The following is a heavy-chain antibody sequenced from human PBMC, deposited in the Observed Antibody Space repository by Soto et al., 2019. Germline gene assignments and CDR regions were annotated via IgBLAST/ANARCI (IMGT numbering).Heavy chain of an antibody. CDR2: ISWNGGSL. D-gene: IGHD2-2*01. CDR1: GFTFDDYA. V-gene: IGHV3-9*01. CDR3: EKEKPKYCSSTSCYDY. J-gene: IGHJ4*02. Sequence: GGSLRLSCAASGFTFDDYAMHWVRQAPGKGLEWVSGISWNGGSLGFADFVKGLFPISRDNAKFSLYLKMNILRAEDTVFFYCEKEKPKYCSSTSCYDYWGQGTLVTVPS.